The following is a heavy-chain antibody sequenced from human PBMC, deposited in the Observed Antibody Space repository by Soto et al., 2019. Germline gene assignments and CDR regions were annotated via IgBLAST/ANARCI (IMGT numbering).Heavy chain of an antibody. CDR1: GFTFSHYA. J-gene: IGHJ4*02. Sequence: GGSLRLSCAASGFTFSHYAMSWVSQAPGQGLEWVSGINDSGNSTYYADSVKGRFSISRDNSKKTLYLQMNSLRAEDTAVYYCARDRSEGASRIDYWGQGTLVTVSS. D-gene: IGHD1-26*01. V-gene: IGHV3-23*01. CDR3: ARDRSEGASRIDY. CDR2: INDSGNST.